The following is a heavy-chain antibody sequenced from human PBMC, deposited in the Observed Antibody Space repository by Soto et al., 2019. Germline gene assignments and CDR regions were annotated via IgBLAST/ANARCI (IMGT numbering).Heavy chain of an antibody. D-gene: IGHD6-6*01. CDR3: ARHIAARPGYYYGMDV. CDR1: GGSISSSNYY. Sequence: SETLSLTCTVSGGSISSSNYYWGWIRQPPGKGLEWIGSMSYSGSTYYNPSLNSRVTISVDTSKNQFSLNLSSVTAADTAVYYCARHIAARPGYYYGMDVWGQGTPVTVSS. CDR2: MSYSGST. J-gene: IGHJ6*02. V-gene: IGHV4-39*01.